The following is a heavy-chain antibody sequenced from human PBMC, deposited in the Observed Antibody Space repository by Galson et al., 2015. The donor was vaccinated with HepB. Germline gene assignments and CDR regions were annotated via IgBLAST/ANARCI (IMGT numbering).Heavy chain of an antibody. V-gene: IGHV4-39*01. J-gene: IGHJ4*02. D-gene: IGHD6-19*01. CDR3: ARLTQRAVAGILIYYFDY. Sequence: LSLTCTVSGGSISSRTNYWGWIRQPPGKGLEWIGSIYYSGSTYYNPSLKSRVTISVDTSKNQFSLKLSSVTAADTAVYYCARLTQRAVAGILIYYFDYWGQGTLVTVSS. CDR2: IYYSGST. CDR1: GGSISSRTNY.